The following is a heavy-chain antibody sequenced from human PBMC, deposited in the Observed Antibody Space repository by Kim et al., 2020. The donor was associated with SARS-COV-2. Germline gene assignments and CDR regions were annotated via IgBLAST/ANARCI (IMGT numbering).Heavy chain of an antibody. Sequence: KGRFTISRESSKNTAYLQMNSLKTEDTAVYYCTRPPLTGDGYPDEDYMDVWGKGTTVTVSS. D-gene: IGHD7-27*01. CDR3: TRPPLTGDGYPDEDYMDV. J-gene: IGHJ6*03. V-gene: IGHV3-73*01.